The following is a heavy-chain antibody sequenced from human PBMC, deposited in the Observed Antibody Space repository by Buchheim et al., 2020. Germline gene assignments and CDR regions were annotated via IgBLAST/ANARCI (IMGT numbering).Heavy chain of an antibody. CDR3: ARRYCSGGSCYSGYYYGMDV. D-gene: IGHD2-15*01. V-gene: IGHV4-34*01. CDR2: INHSGST. Sequence: QVQLQQWGAGLLKPSETLSLTCAVYGGSFSGYYWSWIRQPPGKGLEWIGEINHSGSTNYNPSLKSRVTISVHTPKNQFSLTLSSVTAADTAVYYCARRYCSGGSCYSGYYYGMDVWGRETT. J-gene: IGHJ6*02. CDR1: GGSFSGYY.